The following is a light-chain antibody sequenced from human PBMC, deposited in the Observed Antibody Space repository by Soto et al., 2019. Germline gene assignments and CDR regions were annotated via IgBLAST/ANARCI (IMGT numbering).Light chain of an antibody. CDR2: DAS. CDR1: QSVSNS. V-gene: IGKV3-11*01. Sequence: EIVLTQSPATLSLSPGERATLSCRASQSVSNSLAWYQQKPGQAPRLVIFDASNRATGIPARFSGSGSGTDFTLTISGLEPEDFAVYYCQQYGSSPSWTFGQGTKVEIK. CDR3: QQYGSSPSWT. J-gene: IGKJ1*01.